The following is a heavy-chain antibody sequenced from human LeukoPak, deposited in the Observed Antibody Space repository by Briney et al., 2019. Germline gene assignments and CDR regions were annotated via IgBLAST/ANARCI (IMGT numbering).Heavy chain of an antibody. D-gene: IGHD3-3*01. CDR2: IRDDGNNK. Sequence: GGSLRLSCAASGFTFSSYSMNWVRQAPGKGLEWVTFIRDDGNNKYYADSVKGRFTISRDNAKNSLYLQMNSLRAEDTAVYYCARDTSPHYDFWSGYPGNAFDIWGQGTMVTVSS. J-gene: IGHJ3*02. CDR1: GFTFSSYS. V-gene: IGHV3-30*02. CDR3: ARDTSPHYDFWSGYPGNAFDI.